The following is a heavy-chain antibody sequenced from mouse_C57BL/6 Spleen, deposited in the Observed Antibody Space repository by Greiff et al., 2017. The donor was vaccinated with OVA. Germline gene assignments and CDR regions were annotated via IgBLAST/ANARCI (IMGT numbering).Heavy chain of an antibody. D-gene: IGHD1-1*01. CDR3: ARGGGYYYGSSRFDY. CDR2: ISYDGSN. Sequence: ESGPGLVKPSQSLSLTCSVTGYSITSGYYWNWIRQFPGNKLEWMGYISYDGSNNYNPSLKNRISITRDTSKNQFFLKLNSVTTEDTATYYCARGGGYYYGSSRFDYWGQGTTLTVSS. CDR1: GYSITSGYY. J-gene: IGHJ2*01. V-gene: IGHV3-6*01.